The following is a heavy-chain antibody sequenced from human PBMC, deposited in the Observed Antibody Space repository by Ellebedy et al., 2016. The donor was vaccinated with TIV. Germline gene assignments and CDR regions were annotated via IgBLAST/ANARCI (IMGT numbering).Heavy chain of an antibody. CDR2: IIPIFDTT. D-gene: IGHD3-10*01. CDR3: ARLDYYGLGSAYDAFEI. J-gene: IGHJ3*02. Sequence: AASVKVSCKTSGGTFSNFGISWVRQAPGQGLEWMGGIIPIFDTTIFAQKFQDRVTITADAPTNTAYMELSSLRAEDTAVYYCARLDYYGLGSAYDAFEIWGQGTMVTVSS. V-gene: IGHV1-69*13. CDR1: GGTFSNFG.